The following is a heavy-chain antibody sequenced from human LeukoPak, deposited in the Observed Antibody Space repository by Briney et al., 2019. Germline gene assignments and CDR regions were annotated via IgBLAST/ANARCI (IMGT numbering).Heavy chain of an antibody. V-gene: IGHV1-69*04. CDR2: IIPILGIA. D-gene: IGHD4-17*01. CDR1: GGTFSSYA. CDR3: ASRPLYDDYVPH. Sequence: ASVKVSCKASGGTFSSYAISWVRQAPGQGLEWMGRIIPILGIANYAQKFQGRVTITADKSTSTAYMELSSLRSEDTAVYYCASRPLYDDYVPHWGQGTLVTVSS. J-gene: IGHJ4*02.